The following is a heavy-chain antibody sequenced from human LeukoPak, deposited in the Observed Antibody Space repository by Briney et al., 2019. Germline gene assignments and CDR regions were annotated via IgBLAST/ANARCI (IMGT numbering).Heavy chain of an antibody. J-gene: IGHJ4*02. CDR3: ARAREWWVYDSSGYQPFDY. V-gene: IGHV1-18*04. CDR1: GYTFTSYG. CDR2: ISAYNGNT. D-gene: IGHD3-22*01. Sequence: ASVKVSCKASGYTFTSYGISWVRQAPGQGLEWMGWISAYNGNTNYAQKFQGRVTITADKSTSTAYMELSSLRSEDTAVYYCARAREWWVYDSSGYQPFDYWGQGTLVTVSS.